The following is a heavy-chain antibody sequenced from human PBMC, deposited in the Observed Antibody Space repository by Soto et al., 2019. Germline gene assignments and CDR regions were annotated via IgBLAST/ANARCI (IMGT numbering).Heavy chain of an antibody. CDR2: IYPGDSDT. V-gene: IGHV5-51*01. Sequence: GESLKIFCKGSGYSFTSYWIGWVRQMPGKGLEWMGIIYPGDSDTRYSPSFQGQVTISADKSISTAYLQWSSLKASDTAMYYCARLTVRGTPPNYYYYYGMEVWGQGTTVTVSS. CDR1: GYSFTSYW. CDR3: ARLTVRGTPPNYYYYYGMEV. J-gene: IGHJ6*02. D-gene: IGHD4-4*01.